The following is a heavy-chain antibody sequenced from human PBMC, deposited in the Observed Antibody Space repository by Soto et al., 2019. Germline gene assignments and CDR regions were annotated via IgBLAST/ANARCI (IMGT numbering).Heavy chain of an antibody. J-gene: IGHJ4*02. CDR2: ISYDGSNK. Sequence: GGSLRLSCAASGFTFSSYAMHWVRQAPGKGLEWVAVISYDGSNKYYADSVKGRFTISRDNSKNTLYLQMNSLRAEDTAVYYCARYYYDSSGYSWGQGTLVTVS. CDR1: GFTFSSYA. V-gene: IGHV3-30-3*01. D-gene: IGHD3-22*01. CDR3: ARYYYDSSGYS.